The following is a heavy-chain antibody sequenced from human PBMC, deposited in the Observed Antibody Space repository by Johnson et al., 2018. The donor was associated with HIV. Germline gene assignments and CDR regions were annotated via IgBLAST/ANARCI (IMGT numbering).Heavy chain of an antibody. J-gene: IGHJ3*02. CDR3: AKARSVYDFRSGTADDAFDI. V-gene: IGHV3-23*04. CDR2: ISSSGGGT. D-gene: IGHD3-3*01. Sequence: EQLVESGGGLVQPGGSLRLSCAASGFTFSNYAMTWVRHVAGKGLEWVSAISSSGGGTYYADSVEGRFAISRDNSKNTLYLQMNSLRAEDTAVYYCAKARSVYDFRSGTADDAFDIWGQGTMVTVSS. CDR1: GFTFSNYA.